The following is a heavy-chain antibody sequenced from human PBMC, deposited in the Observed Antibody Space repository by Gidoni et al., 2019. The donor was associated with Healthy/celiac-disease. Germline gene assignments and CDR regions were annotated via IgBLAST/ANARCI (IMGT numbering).Heavy chain of an antibody. CDR2: INHSGST. V-gene: IGHV4-34*01. D-gene: IGHD6-13*01. CDR1: GGSFSGYY. J-gene: IGHJ4*02. CDR3: ARGGIAAAGTPGSFDY. Sequence: QVQLQQWGAGLLKPSETLSLTCAVYGGSFSGYYWSWIRQPPGKGLEWIGEINHSGSTNYNPSLKSRVTISVDTSKNQFSLKLSSVTAADTAVYYCARGGIAAAGTPGSFDYWGQGTLVTVSS.